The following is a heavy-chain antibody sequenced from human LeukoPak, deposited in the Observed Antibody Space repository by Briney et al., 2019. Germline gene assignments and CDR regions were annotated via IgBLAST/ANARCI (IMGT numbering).Heavy chain of an antibody. Sequence: GGSLRLSCAASGFIFNSYGMHWVRQAPGKGLEWVALIWYDGSNKYYADSVKGRFTISRDNSKNTLYLQMNSLRAEDTAVYYCARKAQDFDYWGQGTLVTVSS. J-gene: IGHJ4*02. CDR1: GFIFNSYG. CDR2: IWYDGSNK. V-gene: IGHV3-33*01. CDR3: ARKAQDFDY.